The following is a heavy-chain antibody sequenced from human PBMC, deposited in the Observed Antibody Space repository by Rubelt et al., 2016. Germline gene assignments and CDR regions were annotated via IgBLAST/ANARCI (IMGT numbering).Heavy chain of an antibody. D-gene: IGHD2-15*01. J-gene: IGHJ4*02. Sequence: QVQLQESGPGLVKPSETLSLTCAVYGGSFSGYYWSWIRQPPGKGLEWIGEINHSGSTNYNPSLKSRVTISVYTSKNQFSLKLSSVTAADTAVYYCARGLPVGGTPFDDWGQGTLVTVAS. CDR1: GGSFSGYY. CDR2: INHSGST. CDR3: ARGLPVGGTPFDD. V-gene: IGHV4-34*01.